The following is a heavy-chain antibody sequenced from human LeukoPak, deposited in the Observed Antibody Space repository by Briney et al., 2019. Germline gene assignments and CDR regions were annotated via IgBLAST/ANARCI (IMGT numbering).Heavy chain of an antibody. CDR1: GGSISSYY. Sequence: SETLSLTCTVSGGSISSYYWSWIRQPPGKGLEWIGYIYYSGSTNYNPSLKSRVTISVDTSKNQFSLKLSSVTAADTAVYYCARGVAGWVYYFDYWGRGTLVTVSS. D-gene: IGHD6-19*01. CDR2: IYYSGST. J-gene: IGHJ4*02. V-gene: IGHV4-59*12. CDR3: ARGVAGWVYYFDY.